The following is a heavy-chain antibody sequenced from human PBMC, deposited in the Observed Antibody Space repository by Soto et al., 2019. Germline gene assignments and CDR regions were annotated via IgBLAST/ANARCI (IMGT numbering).Heavy chain of an antibody. Sequence: PGGSLRLSCAASGFTFSSYGMHWVRQAPGKGLEWVAVISYDGSNKYYADSVKGRFTISRDNSKNTLYLQMNSLRAEDTAVYYCAKTEYYYDSSGYYFESGYFDYWGQGTLVTVSS. J-gene: IGHJ4*02. D-gene: IGHD3-22*01. CDR2: ISYDGSNK. CDR3: AKTEYYYDSSGYYFESGYFDY. V-gene: IGHV3-30*18. CDR1: GFTFSSYG.